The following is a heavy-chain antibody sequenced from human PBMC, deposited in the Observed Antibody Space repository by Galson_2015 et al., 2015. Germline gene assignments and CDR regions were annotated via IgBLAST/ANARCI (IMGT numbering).Heavy chain of an antibody. CDR3: ASDTVSTSSLAFDY. V-gene: IGHV3-53*01. J-gene: IGHJ4*02. Sequence: SLRLSCATSRFTVSSNFMSWVRQAPGKGLEWVSVIYSDGSSFYADSVKGRFTISRDNSKNTLYLQMNSLRAEDTAIYYCASDTVSTSSLAFDYWGQGTPVTVSS. CDR1: RFTVSSNF. CDR2: IYSDGSS. D-gene: IGHD4-17*01.